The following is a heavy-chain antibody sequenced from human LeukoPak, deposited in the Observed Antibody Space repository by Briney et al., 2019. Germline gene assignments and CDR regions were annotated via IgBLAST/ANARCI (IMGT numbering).Heavy chain of an antibody. V-gene: IGHV1-18*01. J-gene: IGHJ3*02. Sequence: ASVNVSCKASGYTFISYGISGVRQPPGQGLEWMGWISAYKGNTNYAQKLQGRVTMTTDTSTSTAYMELRSLRSDDTAVYYCARTGRYGSGTNAFDIWGQGTMVTVSS. CDR2: ISAYKGNT. CDR3: ARTGRYGSGTNAFDI. CDR1: GYTFISYG. D-gene: IGHD3-10*01.